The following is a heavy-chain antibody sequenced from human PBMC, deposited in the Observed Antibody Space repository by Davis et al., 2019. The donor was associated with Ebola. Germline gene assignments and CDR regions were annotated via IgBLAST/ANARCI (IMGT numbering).Heavy chain of an antibody. CDR3: ARSVTMVRGGWFDP. J-gene: IGHJ5*02. Sequence: ASVKVSCKTSGYTFSMYGISWVRQAPGQGLEWMGWISAYNGNTNYAQKLQGRVTMTTDTSTSTAYMELRSLRSDDTAVYYCARSVTMVRGGWFDPWGQGTLVTVSS. D-gene: IGHD3-10*01. CDR1: GYTFSMYG. V-gene: IGHV1-18*01. CDR2: ISAYNGNT.